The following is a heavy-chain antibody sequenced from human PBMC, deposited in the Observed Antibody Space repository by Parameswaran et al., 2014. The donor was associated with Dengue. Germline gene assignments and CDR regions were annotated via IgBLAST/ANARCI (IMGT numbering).Heavy chain of an antibody. CDR2: INAGNGNT. D-gene: IGHD3-16*02. CDR3: ARDIYDYVWGSYRYTGPSYYFDY. J-gene: IGHJ4*02. Sequence: WVRQAPGQRLEWMGWINAGNGNTKYSQKFQGRVTITRDTSASTAYMELSSLRSEDTAVYYCARDIYDYVWGSYRYTGPSYYFDYWGQGTLVTVSS. V-gene: IGHV1-3*01.